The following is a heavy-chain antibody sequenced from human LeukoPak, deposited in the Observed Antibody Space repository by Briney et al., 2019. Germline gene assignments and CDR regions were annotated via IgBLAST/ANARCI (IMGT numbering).Heavy chain of an antibody. Sequence: GGSLRLSCAASGFTFSSYAMHWVRQAPGKGLEYVSPISSNGGSTYYANSVKGRFTISRDNSKNTLYLQMGSLRAEDMAVYYCARDYYGSGSVFDYWGQGTLVTVSS. CDR3: ARDYYGSGSVFDY. CDR1: GFTFSSYA. D-gene: IGHD3-10*01. V-gene: IGHV3-64*01. J-gene: IGHJ4*02. CDR2: ISSNGGST.